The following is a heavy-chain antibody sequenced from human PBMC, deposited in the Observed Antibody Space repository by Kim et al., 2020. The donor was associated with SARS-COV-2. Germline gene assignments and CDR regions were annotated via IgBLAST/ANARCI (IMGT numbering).Heavy chain of an antibody. V-gene: IGHV3-23*01. J-gene: IGHJ4*02. CDR1: GFTFSSYA. CDR3: AKGVGNWNRYYFDY. D-gene: IGHD1-1*01. CDR2: ITSSGSTT. Sequence: GGSLRLSCAASGFTFSSYAMSWVRQPPGKGLEWVSSITSSGSTTYYADSVKGRLTISRDNSKNTVHVQINSLRPEDTAIYYCAKGVGNWNRYYFDYWGQGTLVTVSS.